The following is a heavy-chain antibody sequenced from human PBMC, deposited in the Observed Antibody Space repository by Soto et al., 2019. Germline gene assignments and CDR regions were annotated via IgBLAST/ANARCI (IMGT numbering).Heavy chain of an antibody. Sequence: PSETLSLTCTVSGGSISSSSDYWGWIRQPPGKGLEWIGSIYYSGNTYYNPSLESRVTISVDTSKNQFSLKLSSVTAADTAVYYCARLGGHCSSSSCFGFYVMDVWGQGTTVTVSS. D-gene: IGHD2-2*01. J-gene: IGHJ6*02. CDR1: GGSISSSSDY. CDR3: ARLGGHCSSSSCFGFYVMDV. V-gene: IGHV4-39*01. CDR2: IYYSGNT.